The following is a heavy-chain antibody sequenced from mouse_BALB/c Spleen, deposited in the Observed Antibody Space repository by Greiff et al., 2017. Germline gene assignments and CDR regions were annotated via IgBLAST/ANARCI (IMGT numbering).Heavy chain of an antibody. CDR2: INPSTGYT. CDR1: GYTFTSYW. Sequence: QVQLQQSGAELAKPGASVKMSCKASGYTFTSYWMHWVKQRPGQGLEWIGYINPSTGYTEYNQKFKDKATLTADKSSSTAYMQLSSLTSEDSAVYYCARSGRGFAYWGQGTLVTVSA. CDR3: ARSGRGFAY. J-gene: IGHJ3*01. D-gene: IGHD3-1*01. V-gene: IGHV1-7*01.